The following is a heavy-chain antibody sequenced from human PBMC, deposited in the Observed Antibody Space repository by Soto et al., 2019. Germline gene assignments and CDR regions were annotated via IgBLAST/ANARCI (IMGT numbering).Heavy chain of an antibody. Sequence: SETLSLTCTVSGGSISSYYWSWIRQPPGKGLEWIGYIYYSGSTNYNPSLKSRVTISVDTSKNQFSLKLSSVTAADTAVYYCARSHYMGGSYRQVMYYFDYWGQGTLVTVAS. CDR2: IYYSGST. J-gene: IGHJ4*02. CDR1: GGSISSYY. D-gene: IGHD3-16*02. CDR3: ARSHYMGGSYRQVMYYFDY. V-gene: IGHV4-59*01.